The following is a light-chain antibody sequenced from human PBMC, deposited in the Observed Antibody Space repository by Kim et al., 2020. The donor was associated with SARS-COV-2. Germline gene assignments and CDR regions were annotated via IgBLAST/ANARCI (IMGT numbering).Light chain of an antibody. CDR3: QQTYSTPLT. CDR2: TAV. J-gene: IGKJ4*01. CDR1: QSIALY. V-gene: IGKV1-39*01. Sequence: AFVGDSVTITCRASQSIALYLNWYVQKAGKAPELLIHTAVSLHSGVPSRFSGSGSGTDFTLTIHSLQREDVATYYCQQTYSTPLTFAGGTKVDIK.